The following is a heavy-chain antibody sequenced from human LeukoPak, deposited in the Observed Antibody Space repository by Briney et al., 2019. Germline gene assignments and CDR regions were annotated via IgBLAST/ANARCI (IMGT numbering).Heavy chain of an antibody. CDR2: IIPIFGTA. CDR3: AKGGDIVVVVAATPYYYGMDV. D-gene: IGHD2-15*01. Sequence: SVKDSCKASGGTFSSYPISWVRQAPGQGLEWMGGIIPIFGTANNAQKFQGRVTITADESTSTAYMELSSLRSEDTAVYYCAKGGDIVVVVAATPYYYGMDVWGKGTTVTVSS. CDR1: GGTFSSYP. J-gene: IGHJ6*04. V-gene: IGHV1-69*13.